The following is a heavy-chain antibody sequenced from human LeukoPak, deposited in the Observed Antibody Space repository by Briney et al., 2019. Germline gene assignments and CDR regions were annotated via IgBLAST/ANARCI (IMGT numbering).Heavy chain of an antibody. CDR2: TYYRSKWYN. D-gene: IGHD3-10*02. V-gene: IGHV6-1*01. CDR3: ALSLFWELSTFDY. J-gene: IGHJ4*02. CDR1: GDSVSSNSAA. Sequence: SQTLSLTCAISGDSVSSNSAAWNWIRQSPSRGLEWLGRTYYRSKWYNDYAVSVNSRTTINTDTPKNQFSLQLNSVTPEDAAVYYCALSLFWELSTFDYWGQGTLVTVSS.